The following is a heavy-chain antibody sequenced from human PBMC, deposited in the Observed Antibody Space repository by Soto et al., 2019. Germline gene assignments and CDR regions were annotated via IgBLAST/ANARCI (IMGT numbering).Heavy chain of an antibody. CDR3: AKAGRDFWSGRSFFDY. D-gene: IGHD3-3*01. J-gene: IGHJ4*02. V-gene: IGHV3-30*18. CDR2: ISDDGSNL. CDR1: GFPFSSHA. Sequence: GGSLRLSCAASGFPFSSHAMHWVRQAPGKGLEWVTFISDDGSNLYYGNPVKGRFTIARDNSKNTLYLQMNSLRAEDTAVYYCAKAGRDFWSGRSFFDYWGQGTQVTVSS.